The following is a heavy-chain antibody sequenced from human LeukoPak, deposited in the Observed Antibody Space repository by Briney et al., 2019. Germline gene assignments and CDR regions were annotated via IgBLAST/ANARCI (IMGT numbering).Heavy chain of an antibody. D-gene: IGHD3-22*01. CDR2: IYYSGST. V-gene: IGHV4-30-4*08. J-gene: IGHJ6*02. Sequence: LRLSCAASGFTFSDYYMSWIRQPPGKGLEWIGYIYYSGSTYYNPSLKSRVTISVDTSKNQFSLKLSSVTAADTAVYYCARGYYYDSSGPRTRYYYYYGMDVWGQGTTVTVSS. CDR3: ARGYYYDSSGPRTRYYYYYGMDV. CDR1: GFTFSDYY.